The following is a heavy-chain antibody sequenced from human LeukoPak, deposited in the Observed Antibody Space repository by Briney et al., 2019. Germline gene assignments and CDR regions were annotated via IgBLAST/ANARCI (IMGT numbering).Heavy chain of an antibody. CDR3: AELGITMIGGV. J-gene: IGHJ6*04. Sequence: PGGSLRLSCVASGFTFRLFGMHWVRQAPGKGLEWVSFIRFDGSNTYHADSVKGRFTISRDNAKNSLYLQMNSLRAEDTAVYYCAELGITMIGGVWGKGTTVTISS. D-gene: IGHD3-10*02. CDR1: GFTFRLFG. CDR2: IRFDGSNT. V-gene: IGHV3-30*02.